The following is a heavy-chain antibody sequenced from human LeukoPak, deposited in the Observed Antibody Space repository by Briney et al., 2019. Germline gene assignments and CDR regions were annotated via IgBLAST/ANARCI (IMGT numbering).Heavy chain of an antibody. CDR1: GGSINSAYYY. J-gene: IGHJ4*02. V-gene: IGHV4-30-4*01. CDR3: ARGLTVVAGAYYLDY. Sequence: PSETLSLTCSVSGGSINSAYYYWTWIRQPPGKGLEWIGYIYDSGTAYYNPSLKSRISISLDTSKKQFSLKVNSVTAADTAVYYCARGLTVVAGAYYLDYWGQGILVTVSS. CDR2: IYDSGTA. D-gene: IGHD6-19*01.